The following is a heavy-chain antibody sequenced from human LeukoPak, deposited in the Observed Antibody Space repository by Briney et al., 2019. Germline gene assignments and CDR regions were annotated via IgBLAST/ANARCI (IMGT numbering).Heavy chain of an antibody. V-gene: IGHV4-59*08. J-gene: IGHJ4*02. D-gene: IGHD6-13*01. CDR1: GGSISSYY. CDR2: IYYSGST. Sequence: SETLSLTCTVSGGSISSYYWSWIRQPPGKGLEWIGYIYYSGSTNYNPSLKSRVTISVDTSKNQFSLQLSSVTAADTAVYYCARRGIAAADTFDYWGQGTLVTVSS. CDR3: ARRGIAAADTFDY.